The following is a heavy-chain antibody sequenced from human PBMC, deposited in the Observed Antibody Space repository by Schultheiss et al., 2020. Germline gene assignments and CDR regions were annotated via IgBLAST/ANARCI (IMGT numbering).Heavy chain of an antibody. CDR3: ARGPYYDILTGYHPQYYYYGMDV. CDR2: IYTSGST. J-gene: IGHJ6*02. Sequence: AETLSLTCTVSGGSISSYYWSWIRQPAGKGLEWIGRIYTSGSTNYNPSLKSRVTMSVDTSKNQFSLKLSSVTAADTAVYYCARGPYYDILTGYHPQYYYYGMDVWGPGHTGTVPS. V-gene: IGHV4-4*07. D-gene: IGHD3-9*01. CDR1: GGSISSYY.